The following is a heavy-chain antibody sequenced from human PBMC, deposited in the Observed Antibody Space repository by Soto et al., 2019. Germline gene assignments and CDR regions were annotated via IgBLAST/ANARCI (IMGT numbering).Heavy chain of an antibody. CDR2: IIPFFGTP. Sequence: QVHLVQSGAEVKKPGSSVKVSCKASGGTFSSHAFSWVRQAPGQGLEWMGGIIPFFGTPNYAQKFQDRVTITADESTSTAYMELRSLRSDDTAVYYCAKEYGNKWYDFWYYWGQGTLVTVSS. D-gene: IGHD3-3*01. CDR1: GGTFSSHA. CDR3: AKEYGNKWYDFWYY. V-gene: IGHV1-69*12. J-gene: IGHJ4*02.